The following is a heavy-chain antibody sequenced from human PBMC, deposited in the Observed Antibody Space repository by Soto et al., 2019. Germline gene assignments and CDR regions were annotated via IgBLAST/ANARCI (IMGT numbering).Heavy chain of an antibody. J-gene: IGHJ4*02. D-gene: IGHD5-18*01. CDR3: ARDRTYQLWLPVEFYY. Sequence: PGGSLRLSCAASGFTFSSYAMHWVRQAPGKGLEWVAVISYDGSNKYYADSVKGRFTISRDNSKNTLYLQMNSLRAEDTAVYYCARDRTYQLWLPVEFYYWGQGTLVPVSS. CDR2: ISYDGSNK. V-gene: IGHV3-30-3*01. CDR1: GFTFSSYA.